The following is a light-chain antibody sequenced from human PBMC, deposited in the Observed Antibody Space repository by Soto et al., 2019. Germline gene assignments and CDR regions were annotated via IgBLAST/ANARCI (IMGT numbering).Light chain of an antibody. Sequence: EVVMTQSPATLSVSPGERVTLSCRSSQSVADNLAWFQQKPGQGPRLLIYGASTRATGIPARFSGSGSETDFTLTVSSLRSEDSAVYYCQEYIQWPPGMFGPGTTVDIK. CDR2: GAS. J-gene: IGKJ1*01. CDR1: QSVADN. V-gene: IGKV3-15*01. CDR3: QEYIQWPPGM.